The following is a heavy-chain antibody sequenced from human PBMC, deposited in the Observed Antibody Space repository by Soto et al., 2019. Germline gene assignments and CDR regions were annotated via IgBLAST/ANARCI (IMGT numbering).Heavy chain of an antibody. CDR1: GDSIISSDFY. V-gene: IGHV4-39*01. CDR3: ARHSLALRKNNWFDP. Sequence: SETLSLTCTVSGDSIISSDFYWRWVRQPPGNGLAWLGSIFYLGSSYYNPSLKSRVTMSVDTSTNQFSLRLRSVTTADTALYFCARHSLALRKNNWFDPWGQ. D-gene: IGHD3-3*02. J-gene: IGHJ5*02. CDR2: IFYLGSS.